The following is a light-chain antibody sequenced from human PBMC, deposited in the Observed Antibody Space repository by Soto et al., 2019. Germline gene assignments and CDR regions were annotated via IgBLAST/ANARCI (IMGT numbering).Light chain of an antibody. CDR2: DAS. J-gene: IGKJ4*01. Sequence: DIQMTQSPATLSASVGDRVTITCRASQSVRSWLAWYQQKPGTAPKLLIFDASRLESGVPSMFSGSGSGTEFTLTISTLQPEDFATYACQQLHSWGVTFGGGTKVDIK. CDR3: QQLHSWGVT. V-gene: IGKV1-5*01. CDR1: QSVRSW.